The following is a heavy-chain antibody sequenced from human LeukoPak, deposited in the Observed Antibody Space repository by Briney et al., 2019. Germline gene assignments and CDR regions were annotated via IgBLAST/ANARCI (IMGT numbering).Heavy chain of an antibody. Sequence: SVKVSCKASGGTFSSYTISLVRQAPGQGLEWMGRIIPILGIANYAQKFQGRVTITADKSTSTAYMELSSLRSEDTAVYYCAREDYYDRDRPLDYWGQGTLVTVSS. V-gene: IGHV1-69*04. CDR1: GGTFSSYT. CDR2: IIPILGIA. CDR3: AREDYYDRDRPLDY. D-gene: IGHD3-22*01. J-gene: IGHJ4*02.